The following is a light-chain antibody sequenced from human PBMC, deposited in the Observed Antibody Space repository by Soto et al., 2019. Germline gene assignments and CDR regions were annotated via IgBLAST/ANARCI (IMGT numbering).Light chain of an antibody. V-gene: IGKV4-1*01. J-gene: IGKJ4*01. CDR1: QYILNNYNKKDS. Sequence: DIALTQAPDSLTVSLGERATIACQSSQYILNNYNKKDSLAWYQKKPGQPPRLLIYGATTRKSGVPDRFSGGGSGTNFTLTINSLEAEDVAFYFCQQYYSDSVTFGGGTKVEIK. CDR2: GAT. CDR3: QQYYSDSVT.